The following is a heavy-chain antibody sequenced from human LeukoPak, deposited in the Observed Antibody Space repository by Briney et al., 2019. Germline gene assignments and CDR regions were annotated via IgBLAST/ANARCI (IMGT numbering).Heavy chain of an antibody. D-gene: IGHD6-13*01. J-gene: IGHJ1*01. V-gene: IGHV3-11*06. CDR1: GFTFSDYY. CDR2: ISSSSSYT. CDR3: ARDSSSWSPKYFQH. Sequence: GGSLTLCCAASGFTFSDYYMSWIRQSPGKWLEWVSYISSSSSYTNYADSVKGRFIISRDNAKNSLYLQMNSLRAEDTAVYYSARDSSSWSPKYFQHWGQGNLVTVSS.